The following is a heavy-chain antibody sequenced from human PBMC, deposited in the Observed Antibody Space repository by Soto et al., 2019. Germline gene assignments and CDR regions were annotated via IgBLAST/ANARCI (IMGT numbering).Heavy chain of an antibody. J-gene: IGHJ6*03. V-gene: IGHV4-59*01. CDR3: ARLTGGTYLSFYYYIGV. CDR1: GGSISGYY. CDR2: IYYSGTT. Sequence: QVQLQESGPGLVKPSETLSLTCTVSGGSISGYYWSWIRQAPGKGLERIGYIYYSGTTNYDPSLKSRVTMSVDTSKNQFSLKLSSVTTADTAVYYCARLTGGTYLSFYYYIGVWGKGTTVTVSS. D-gene: IGHD2-8*02.